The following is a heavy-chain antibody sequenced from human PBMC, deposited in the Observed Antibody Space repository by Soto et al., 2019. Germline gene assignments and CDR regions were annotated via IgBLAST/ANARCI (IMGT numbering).Heavy chain of an antibody. D-gene: IGHD1-26*01. Sequence: PGGSLRLSCAASGFTFSSYSMNWVRQAPGKGLEWVSYITSSSSDINYADSVKGRFTISRDNAKNSLYLQMNSLRAEDTAVYYCARGGNYYVFDYWGQGTLVTVSS. V-gene: IGHV3-21*05. CDR3: ARGGNYYVFDY. CDR2: ITSSSSDI. J-gene: IGHJ4*02. CDR1: GFTFSSYS.